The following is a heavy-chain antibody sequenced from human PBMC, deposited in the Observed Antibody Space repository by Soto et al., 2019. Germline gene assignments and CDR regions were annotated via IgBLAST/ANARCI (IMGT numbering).Heavy chain of an antibody. J-gene: IGHJ6*02. Sequence: PSETLSLTCAVSGGSISSSNWWSWVRQPPGKGLEWIGEIYHSGSTNHNPSLKSRVTISVDKSKNQFSLKLSSVTAADTAVYYCARDSRPYYYGSGSYNGYYYGMDVWGQGTTVT. CDR2: IYHSGST. CDR1: GGSISSSNW. D-gene: IGHD3-10*01. V-gene: IGHV4-4*02. CDR3: ARDSRPYYYGSGSYNGYYYGMDV.